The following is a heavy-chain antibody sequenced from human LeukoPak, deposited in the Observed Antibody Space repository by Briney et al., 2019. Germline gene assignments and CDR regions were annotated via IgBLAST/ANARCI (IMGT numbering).Heavy chain of an antibody. CDR2: IFYTGDT. CDR1: GGFISGYY. J-gene: IGHJ5*02. Sequence: SSETLSLTCTVSGGFISGYYWNWIRQSPGKGLEWIGYIFYTGDTDYNSSLRSRVTMSVDRSNNRFSLQLASVTTADSALYYCARAYRLTSPRGFDPWGPGILVTVSS. V-gene: IGHV4-59*01. D-gene: IGHD3-16*02. CDR3: ARAYRLTSPRGFDP.